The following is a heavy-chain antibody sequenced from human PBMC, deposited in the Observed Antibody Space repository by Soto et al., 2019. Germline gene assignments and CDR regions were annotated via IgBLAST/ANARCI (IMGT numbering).Heavy chain of an antibody. CDR1: GFTFRSYG. J-gene: IGHJ6*03. Sequence: PGGCLRLSCAGSGFTFRSYGMNWGRQAPGKGLEWVSSISDTGSNTYYADSVKGRFTVSRDNSKNMLYLQMNSLRAEDTAVYYCAKDLWNDTGGLGYYYYYMDVWGQGTTLTVSS. D-gene: IGHD1-1*01. CDR3: AKDLWNDTGGLGYYYYYMDV. V-gene: IGHV3-23*01. CDR2: ISDTGSNT.